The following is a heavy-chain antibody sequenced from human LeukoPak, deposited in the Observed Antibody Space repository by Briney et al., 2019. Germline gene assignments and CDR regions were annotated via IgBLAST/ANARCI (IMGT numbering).Heavy chain of an antibody. CDR2: IYYSGST. J-gene: IGHJ5*02. Sequence: SETLSLTCTVSGGSISSSSYYWGWIRQPPGKGLEWIGSIYYSGSTYYNPSLKSRVTISVDTSKNQFSLKLSSVTAADTAVYYCARGHIVVVPAAMGGWFDPWGQGTLVTVSS. V-gene: IGHV4-39*07. D-gene: IGHD2-2*01. CDR3: ARGHIVVVPAAMGGWFDP. CDR1: GGSISSSSYY.